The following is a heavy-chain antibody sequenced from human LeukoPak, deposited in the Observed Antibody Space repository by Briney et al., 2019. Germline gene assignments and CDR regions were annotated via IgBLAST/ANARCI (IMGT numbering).Heavy chain of an antibody. V-gene: IGHV3-21*01. D-gene: IGHD3-22*01. CDR3: ARDLPPVYYYDSSVVVP. J-gene: IGHJ3*01. CDR1: GFIFSSYA. CDR2: ISSSSSYI. Sequence: GGSLRLSCAASGFIFSSYAMTWVRQAPGKGLEWVSSISSSSSYIYYADSVKGRFTISRDNAKNSLYLQMNSLRAEDTAVYYCARDLPPVYYYDSSVVVPWGQGTMVTVSS.